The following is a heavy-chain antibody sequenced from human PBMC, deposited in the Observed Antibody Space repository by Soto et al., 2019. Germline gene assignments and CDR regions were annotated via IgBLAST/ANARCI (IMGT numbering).Heavy chain of an antibody. V-gene: IGHV3-23*01. CDR1: GFTFSSYA. CDR2: ISGSGGST. Sequence: PGGSLRLSCAASGFTFSSYAMSWVRQAPGKGLEWVSAISGSGGSTYYADSVKGRFTISRDNSKNTLYLQMNSLRAEDTAVYFCATDRVDTAMVIFFSFDYWGQGTLVTVSS. J-gene: IGHJ4*02. CDR3: ATDRVDTAMVIFFSFDY. D-gene: IGHD5-18*01.